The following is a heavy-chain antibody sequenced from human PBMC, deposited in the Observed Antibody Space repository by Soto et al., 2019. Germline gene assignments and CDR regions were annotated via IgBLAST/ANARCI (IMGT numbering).Heavy chain of an antibody. CDR1: GGSISSGGYY. D-gene: IGHD3-22*01. CDR2: IYYSGST. CDR3: ARQTYYYDSSADLAPLDY. V-gene: IGHV4-31*03. J-gene: IGHJ4*02. Sequence: SETLSLTCTVSGGSISSGGYYWSWIRQHPGKGLEWIGYIYYSGSTYYNPSLKSRVTISVDTSKNQFSLKLSSVTAADTAVYYCARQTYYYDSSADLAPLDYWGQGTLVTVSS.